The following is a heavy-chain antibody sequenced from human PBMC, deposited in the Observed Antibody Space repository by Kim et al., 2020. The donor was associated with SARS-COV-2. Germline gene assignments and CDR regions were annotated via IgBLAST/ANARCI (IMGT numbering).Heavy chain of an antibody. CDR3: AKEGLVLLWFGSQSYFDY. Sequence: GGSLRLSCAASGFTFSSYAMSWVRQAPGKGLEWVSAISGSGGSTYYADSVKGRFTISRDNSKNTLYLQMNSLRAEDTAVYYCAKEGLVLLWFGSQSYFDYWGQGTLVTVSS. CDR1: GFTFSSYA. J-gene: IGHJ4*02. CDR2: ISGSGGST. D-gene: IGHD3-10*01. V-gene: IGHV3-23*01.